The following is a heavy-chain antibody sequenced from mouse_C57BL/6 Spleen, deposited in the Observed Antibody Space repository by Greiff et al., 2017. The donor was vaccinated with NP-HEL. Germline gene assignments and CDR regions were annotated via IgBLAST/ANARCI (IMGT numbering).Heavy chain of an antibody. J-gene: IGHJ1*03. CDR3: ARGGYYYGSRDWYFDV. D-gene: IGHD1-1*01. V-gene: IGHV1-19*01. CDR1: GYTFTDYY. Sequence: EVQLQQSGPVLVKPGASVKMSCKASGYTFTDYYMNWVKQSHGKSLEWIGVINPYNGGTSYNQKFKGKATLTVDKSSSTAYMELNSLTSEDSAVYYCARGGYYYGSRDWYFDVWGTGTTVTVSS. CDR2: INPYNGGT.